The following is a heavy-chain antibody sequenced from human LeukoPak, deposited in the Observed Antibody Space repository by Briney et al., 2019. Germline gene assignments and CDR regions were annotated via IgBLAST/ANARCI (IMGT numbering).Heavy chain of an antibody. CDR2: ISGGGSST. CDR1: GFTFNIYA. J-gene: IGHJ4*02. V-gene: IGHV3-23*01. CDR3: AKSGVLPRAVADY. D-gene: IGHD6-19*01. Sequence: GGSLRLSCTASGFTFNIYAMTWVRQAPGKGLEWVSSISGGGSSTYYAESVKGRFSISRDKSENTLYLQMNSLRAADTAVYYCAKSGVLPRAVADYWGQGTLVIVSS.